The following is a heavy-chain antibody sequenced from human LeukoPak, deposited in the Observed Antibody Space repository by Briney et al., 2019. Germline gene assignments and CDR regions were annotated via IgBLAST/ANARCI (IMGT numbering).Heavy chain of an antibody. V-gene: IGHV1-69*06. CDR1: GDTLSSYA. CDR2: IIPIFGTA. CDR3: TVYGDYEVY. J-gene: IGHJ4*02. Sequence: ASVKVSCKASGDTLSSYAISWVRQAPGQGLEWMGGIIPIFGTANYAQKFQGRVTITADKSTSTAYMELSSLRSEDTAVYYCTVYGDYEVYWGQGTLVTVSP. D-gene: IGHD4-17*01.